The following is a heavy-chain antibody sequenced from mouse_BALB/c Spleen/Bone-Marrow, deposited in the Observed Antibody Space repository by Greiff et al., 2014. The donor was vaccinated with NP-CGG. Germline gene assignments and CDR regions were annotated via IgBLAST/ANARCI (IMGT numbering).Heavy chain of an antibody. J-gene: IGHJ2*01. D-gene: IGHD2-4*01. Sequence: QVQLQQSGPELVKPGALVKISCKASGYTFTTYDINWVKQGPGQGLEWIGWISPGDGNTNYNEKFKGKATLTADKSSSTAYMQLSSLTSENSAVYFCARGGDYHYFDYWGQGTTLTVSS. CDR2: ISPGDGNT. V-gene: IGHV1S56*01. CDR1: GYTFTTYD. CDR3: ARGGDYHYFDY.